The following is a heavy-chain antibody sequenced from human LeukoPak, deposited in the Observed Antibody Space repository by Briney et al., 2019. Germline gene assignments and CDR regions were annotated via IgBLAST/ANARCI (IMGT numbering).Heavy chain of an antibody. CDR3: AAVNPDSSGFTFDY. CDR2: IVVGSGNT. CDR1: GFTFTSSA. Sequence: SVKVSCKASGFTFTSSAMQWVRQARGQRLEWIGWIVVGSGNTNYAQKFQERVTITRDMSTSTAYMELSSLRSEDTAVYYCAAVNPDSSGFTFDYWGQGTLVTVSS. V-gene: IGHV1-58*02. J-gene: IGHJ4*02. D-gene: IGHD3-22*01.